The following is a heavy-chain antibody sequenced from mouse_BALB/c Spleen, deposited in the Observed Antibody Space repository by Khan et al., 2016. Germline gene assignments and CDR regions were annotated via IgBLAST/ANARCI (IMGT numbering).Heavy chain of an antibody. J-gene: IGHJ2*01. Sequence: EVQLQESGPGLVKPSQSLSLTCTVTGYSITSDYVWNWIRQFPGENMEWLGVISYSGSTIYNTSLKSRISNTRDTSKNQFFLKLNSVTNDDTATYYCALIHYYRSFDYSDQVTTLT. CDR3: ALIHYYRSFDY. D-gene: IGHD1-2*01. CDR1: GYSITSDYV. CDR2: ISYSGST. V-gene: IGHV3-2*02.